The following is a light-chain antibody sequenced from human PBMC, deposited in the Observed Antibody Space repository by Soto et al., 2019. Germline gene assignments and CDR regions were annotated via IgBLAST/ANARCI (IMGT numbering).Light chain of an antibody. CDR1: QAISSSD. Sequence: EIVLTQSPGTLSLSPGERATLSCSASQAISSSDLAWYQQKPGQPPRLLMFATSRRATGIPDRFSGSGLGTDFTLTLSRLEPEDFAVFYCQQYGRSPSFGQGTRLEI. J-gene: IGKJ5*01. CDR2: ATS. V-gene: IGKV3-20*01. CDR3: QQYGRSPS.